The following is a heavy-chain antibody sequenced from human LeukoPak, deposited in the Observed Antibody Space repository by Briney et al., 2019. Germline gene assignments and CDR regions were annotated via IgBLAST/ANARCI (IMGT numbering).Heavy chain of an antibody. CDR2: ISGDGGST. D-gene: IGHD3-10*01. J-gene: IGHJ4*02. V-gene: IGHV3-43*02. CDR1: GFTFDDYA. CDR3: AKDINLWFGELFGIDY. Sequence: PGGSLRLSCAASGFTFDDYAMHWVRQAPGKGLEWVSLISGDGGSTYYADSVKGRFTISRDNSKNSLYLQMNSLRTEDTALYYCAKDINLWFGELFGIDYWGQGTLVTVSS.